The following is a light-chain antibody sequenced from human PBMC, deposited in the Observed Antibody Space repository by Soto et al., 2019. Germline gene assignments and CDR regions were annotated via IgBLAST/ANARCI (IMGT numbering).Light chain of an antibody. CDR2: DVS. CDR1: SSDVGGYNY. J-gene: IGLJ1*01. Sequence: QYALTQPASVSGSPGQSITISCTGTSSDVGGYNYVSWYQQHPGKAPKLMIYDVSNRPSGVSNRFSGSKSGSTASLTISGLQDEDEADYYCSSYTSLSTLVFGTGTKVTVL. CDR3: SSYTSLSTLV. V-gene: IGLV2-14*01.